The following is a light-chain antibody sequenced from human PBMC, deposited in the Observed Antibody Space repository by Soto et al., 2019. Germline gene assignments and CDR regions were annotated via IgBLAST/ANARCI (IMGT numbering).Light chain of an antibody. CDR2: GAS. J-gene: IGKJ2*01. Sequence: PGERVPLSCRASQSVSSSYLTWYQQKPGQAPRLLIYGASTRATSIPARFSGSGSGTDFTLTISSLQPEDFAVYYCQQDYNLPQTFGQGTKLEIK. V-gene: IGKV3D-7*01. CDR1: QSVSSSY. CDR3: QQDYNLPQT.